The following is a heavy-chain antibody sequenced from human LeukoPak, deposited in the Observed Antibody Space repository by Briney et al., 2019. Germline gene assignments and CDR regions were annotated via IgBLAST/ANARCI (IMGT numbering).Heavy chain of an antibody. CDR1: GGSISSSSYY. CDR3: AREDWLLSSLDY. V-gene: IGHV4-61*02. CDR2: IYTSGST. J-gene: IGHJ4*02. Sequence: SETLSLTCTVSGGSISSSSYYWGWIPQPPGKGLEWIGRIYTSGSTNYNPSLKSRVTISVDTSKNQFSLKLSSVTAADTAVYYCAREDWLLSSLDYWGQGTLVTVSS. D-gene: IGHD3-9*01.